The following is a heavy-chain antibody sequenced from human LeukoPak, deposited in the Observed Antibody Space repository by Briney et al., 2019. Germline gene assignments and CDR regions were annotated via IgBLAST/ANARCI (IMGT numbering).Heavy chain of an antibody. CDR1: GGSISSYY. V-gene: IGHV4-59*08. D-gene: IGHD3-10*01. CDR3: ARTMVRGFDAFDI. CDR2: IYYSGKT. J-gene: IGHJ3*02. Sequence: PSETLSLTCTVSGGSISSYYWSWIRQPPGKGLEWIGYIYYSGKTNYNPSLKSRVTISVDMSKNQFSLKLSSVTAADTAVYYCARTMVRGFDAFDIWGQGTMVTVSS.